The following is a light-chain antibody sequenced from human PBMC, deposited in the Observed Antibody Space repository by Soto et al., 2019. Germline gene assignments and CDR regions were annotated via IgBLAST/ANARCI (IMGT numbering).Light chain of an antibody. CDR1: SSDVGGYNF. J-gene: IGLJ1*01. CDR3: SSYTSSSTRV. CDR2: EVC. V-gene: IGLV2-14*01. Sequence: QSALTQPASVSGSPGQSITISCTGTSSDVGGYNFVSWYQQHPGKVPKLLIYEVCDRPSGVSNRFSGSKSGNTASLTISGLQAEDEGDYYCSSYTSSSTRVFGTGTKLTVL.